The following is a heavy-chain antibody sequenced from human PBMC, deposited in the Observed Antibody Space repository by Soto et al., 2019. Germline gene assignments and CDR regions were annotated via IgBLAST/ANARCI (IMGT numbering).Heavy chain of an antibody. D-gene: IGHD3-22*01. J-gene: IGHJ1*01. V-gene: IGHV1-46*01. CDR2: INPNVDST. CDR3: ARGDHSGSSASAY. CDR1: GYTFSSYY. Sequence: ASVKVSCKASGYTFSSYYIHWVRQAPGQGLEWMGIINPNVDSTSYAQIFQGRVTITRDTSTNTVYMELRSLRSEDTAVYYCARGDHSGSSASAYWG.